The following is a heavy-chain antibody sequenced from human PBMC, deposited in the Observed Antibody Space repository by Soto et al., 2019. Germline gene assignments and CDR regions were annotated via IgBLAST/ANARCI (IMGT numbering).Heavy chain of an antibody. V-gene: IGHV4-39*01. CDR1: GGSISSSSYY. J-gene: IGHJ5*02. CDR3: ARQTYCSSTSCCPFSTWFVP. D-gene: IGHD2-2*01. CDR2: IYYSGST. Sequence: QLQLQESGPGLVKPSETLSLTCTVSGGSISSSSYYWGWIRQPPGQGLEWIGSIYYSGSTYYNPSLNSRVTIAIDTSKNQFSLKLSCVTAADTAVYYCARQTYCSSTSCCPFSTWFVPGGQGTLVTVSS.